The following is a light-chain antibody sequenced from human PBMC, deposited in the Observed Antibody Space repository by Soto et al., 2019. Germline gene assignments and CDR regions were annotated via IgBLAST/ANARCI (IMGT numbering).Light chain of an antibody. CDR2: INSDGSH. CDR1: SGHRTYA. V-gene: IGLV4-69*01. CDR3: QTWGPGIVV. J-gene: IGLJ2*01. Sequence: QLVLTQSPSVSASLGASVNLTCTLSSGHRTYAIAWHQVQSGKGPRFLMTINSDGSHNRGDGVPARFSGASFGAERFLIISSLQSDDETDYYFQTWGPGIVVFGGGTKLTVL.